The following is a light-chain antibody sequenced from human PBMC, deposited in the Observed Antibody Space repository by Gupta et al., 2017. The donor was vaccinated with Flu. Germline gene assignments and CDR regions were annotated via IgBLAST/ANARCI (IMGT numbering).Light chain of an antibody. CDR3: QQYDNRPPMYT. Sequence: EIVMTQSLGTLSVSPGERVTLSCRASQSVSSNLPWYQQKPGQAPRLLIYGASTRATGIPARFSGSGSGTDFTLTISSLQSEDFAVYYCQQYDNRPPMYTFGQGTKLEIK. CDR2: GAS. V-gene: IGKV3-15*01. J-gene: IGKJ2*01. CDR1: QSVSSN.